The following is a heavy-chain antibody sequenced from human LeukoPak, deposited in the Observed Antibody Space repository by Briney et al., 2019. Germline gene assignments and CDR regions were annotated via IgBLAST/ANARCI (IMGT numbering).Heavy chain of an antibody. Sequence: SQTLSLTCAISGDSVSSNSAAWNWIRQSPSRGLEWLGRTYYRSKWYNDYAVSVKSRITINPDTSKNQFSLQLNSVTPEDTAVYYCARERVESLWFGDSSNWFDPWGQETLVTVSS. D-gene: IGHD3-10*01. J-gene: IGHJ5*02. CDR1: GDSVSSNSAA. CDR3: ARERVESLWFGDSSNWFDP. CDR2: TYYRSKWYN. V-gene: IGHV6-1*01.